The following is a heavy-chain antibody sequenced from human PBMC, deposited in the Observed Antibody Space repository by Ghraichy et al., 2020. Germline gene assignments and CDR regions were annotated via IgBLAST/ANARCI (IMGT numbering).Heavy chain of an antibody. CDR3: VRGHYGMDV. Sequence: GGSLRLSCAASGFTFSRYWMNWVRQAPGKELEWVATINPDGSEKYYVDSVRGRFTISRDNARNSLSLQMGNLRAEDTAVHYCVRGHYGMDVWGQGTTVTVSS. J-gene: IGHJ6*02. V-gene: IGHV3-7*03. CDR1: GFTFSRYW. CDR2: INPDGSEK.